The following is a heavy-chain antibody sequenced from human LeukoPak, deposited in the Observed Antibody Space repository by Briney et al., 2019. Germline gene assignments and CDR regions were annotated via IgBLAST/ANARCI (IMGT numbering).Heavy chain of an antibody. CDR2: IKSKTDGGTT. J-gene: IGHJ6*04. CDR3: AKSRKISHLWFGELFPKVGIGMDV. D-gene: IGHD3-10*01. Sequence: GGSLRLSCAASGFTFSNAWMSWVRQAPGKGLEWVGRIKSKTDGGTTDYAAPVKGRFTISRDDSKNTLYRRMNSLRAEDTAVYYCAKSRKISHLWFGELFPKVGIGMDVWGKGTTVTVSS. CDR1: GFTFSNAW. V-gene: IGHV3-15*01.